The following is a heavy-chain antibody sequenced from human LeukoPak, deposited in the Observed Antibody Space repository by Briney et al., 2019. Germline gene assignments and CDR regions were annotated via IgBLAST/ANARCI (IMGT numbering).Heavy chain of an antibody. CDR2: INPNSGGT. CDR3: ARDLSRTSQVAPTSY. J-gene: IGHJ4*02. V-gene: IGHV1-2*06. D-gene: IGHD2-15*01. CDR1: GYTFTGYY. Sequence: ASVKVSCKASGYTFTGYYMHWVRRAPGQGLEWMGRINPNSGGTNYAQKFQGRVTMTRDTSISTAYMELSRLRSDDTAVYYCARDLSRTSQVAPTSYWGQGTLVTVSS.